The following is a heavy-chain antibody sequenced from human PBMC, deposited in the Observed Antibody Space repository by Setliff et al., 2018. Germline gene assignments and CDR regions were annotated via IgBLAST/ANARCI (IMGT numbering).Heavy chain of an antibody. Sequence: GGSLRLSCAASGFSFRVYAMTWVRQAPGKGLEWVSSIDSRGSDTNYADSVKGRFTVSRDNSKNSLYLQMNSLRAEDTAVYYCANYEQRPRNLDYWGQGTLVTVSS. CDR2: IDSRGSDT. J-gene: IGHJ4*02. D-gene: IGHD6-25*01. CDR1: GFSFRVYA. CDR3: ANYEQRPRNLDY. V-gene: IGHV3-23*01.